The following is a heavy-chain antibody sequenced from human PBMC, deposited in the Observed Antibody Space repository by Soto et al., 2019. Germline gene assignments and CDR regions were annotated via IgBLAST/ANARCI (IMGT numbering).Heavy chain of an antibody. D-gene: IGHD1-26*01. Sequence: QVQLQESGPGLVKPSETLSLTCTVSGDSMTKYYWSWIRQPAGQGLEWIGRIYTSGSTNYNPSLKSRVPMSIDTSNNHFSLKLKSVTAADTAVYYCARTVGAAYYFDFWGQGALVTVSS. J-gene: IGHJ4*02. CDR1: GDSMTKYY. V-gene: IGHV4-4*07. CDR2: IYTSGST. CDR3: ARTVGAAYYFDF.